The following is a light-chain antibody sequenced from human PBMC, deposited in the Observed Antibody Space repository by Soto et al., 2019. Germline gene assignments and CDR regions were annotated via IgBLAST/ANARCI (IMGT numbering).Light chain of an antibody. Sequence: QSVLTQPASVSGSPGQSITISCTGTSSDVAGYNYVSWYQQHPGKAPKLMIYDVVNRPSGFSTRFSGSKSGNTASLTISGLQAEDEADYYCSSYSSRSTVLFGGGTKVTVL. CDR2: DVV. CDR1: SSDVAGYNY. V-gene: IGLV2-14*01. J-gene: IGLJ2*01. CDR3: SSYSSRSTVL.